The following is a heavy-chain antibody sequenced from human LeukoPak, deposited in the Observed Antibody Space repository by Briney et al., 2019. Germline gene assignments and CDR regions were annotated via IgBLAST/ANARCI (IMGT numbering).Heavy chain of an antibody. CDR3: ARGGRRITMVRGEKELDY. V-gene: IGHV1-18*01. J-gene: IGHJ4*02. Sequence: ASVKVSCKASGYTFTSYGISWVRQAPGQGLEWMGRISAYNGNTNYAQKLQGRVTMTTDTSTSTAYMELRSLRSDDTAVYYCARGGRRITMVRGEKELDYWGQGTLVTVSS. CDR2: ISAYNGNT. D-gene: IGHD3-10*01. CDR1: GYTFTSYG.